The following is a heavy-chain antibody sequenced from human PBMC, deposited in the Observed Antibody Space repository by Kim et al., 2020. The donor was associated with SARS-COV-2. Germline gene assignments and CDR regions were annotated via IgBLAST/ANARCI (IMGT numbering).Heavy chain of an antibody. V-gene: IGHV3-23*01. CDR2: ITNSASGGCT. J-gene: IGHJ6*02. CDR3: ATSHGMDV. CDR1: GFTFSSYA. Sequence: GGSLRLSCAASGFTFSSYAMNWVRQAPGKGLEWVSTITNSASGGCTFYADTVKGRFTSARDNARNKLYLQMNRLRAEDMSLYYCATSHGMDVWGQGTTGT.